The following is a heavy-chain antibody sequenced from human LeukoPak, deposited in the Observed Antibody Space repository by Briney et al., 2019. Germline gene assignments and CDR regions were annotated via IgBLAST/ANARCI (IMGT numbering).Heavy chain of an antibody. D-gene: IGHD2-8*02. J-gene: IGHJ4*02. V-gene: IGHV4-4*07. CDR3: ARAWSRGPIDY. CDR1: GGPISRYL. Sequence: KPSEALSLTCSSSGGPISRYLWTWIRQRAGEGLEWIGRSYITVSTNYNPALNSRVPMSVDASRNHFSLKLSSGAAAYTAVYYCARAWSRGPIDYWGQGTLVTVSS. CDR2: SYITVST.